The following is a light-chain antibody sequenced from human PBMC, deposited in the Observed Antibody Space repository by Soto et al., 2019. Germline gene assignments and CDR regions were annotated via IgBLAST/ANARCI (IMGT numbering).Light chain of an antibody. V-gene: IGLV1-51*01. CDR3: GTWDSSLSAYV. J-gene: IGLJ1*01. Sequence: QSVRRHPRSVCSAPGHKVTISCSGSRSTLGRHSVSWYQQVPRTAPKLLIYDNHKRPSGIPDRFSGSKSGTSATLGITGLPTGDEDDYYCGTWDSSLSAYVFGTGTRSPS. CDR2: DNH. CDR1: RSTLGRHS.